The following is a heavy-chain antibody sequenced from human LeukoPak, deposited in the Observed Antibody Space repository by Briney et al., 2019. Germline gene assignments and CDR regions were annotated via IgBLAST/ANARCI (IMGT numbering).Heavy chain of an antibody. CDR1: GFTFHGYA. V-gene: IGHV3-9*01. CDR3: AKDMAPYEVVGVSEALDI. D-gene: IGHD2-15*01. J-gene: IGHJ3*02. Sequence: PGGSLRLSCVASGFTFHGYAMHWVRQAPGKGLEWVSGISWNSVRISYADSVKGRFTISRDNAKNSLYLQMNSLRAEDTALYYCAKDMAPYEVVGVSEALDIWGQGTMVTVSS. CDR2: ISWNSVRI.